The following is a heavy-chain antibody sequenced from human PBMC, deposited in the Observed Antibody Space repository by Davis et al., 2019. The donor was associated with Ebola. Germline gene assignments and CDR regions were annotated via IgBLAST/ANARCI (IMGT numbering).Heavy chain of an antibody. CDR1: GFTFSSYA. CDR2: ISYDGSNK. CDR3: AKATVIDY. Sequence: GGSLRLSCAASGFTFSSYAMHWVRQAPGKGLEWVAVISYDGSNKYYADSVKGRFTISRDNSKNTLYLQMNSLRAEDTAVYYCAKATVIDYWGQRTLVTVSS. V-gene: IGHV3-30*04. J-gene: IGHJ4*02. D-gene: IGHD4-11*01.